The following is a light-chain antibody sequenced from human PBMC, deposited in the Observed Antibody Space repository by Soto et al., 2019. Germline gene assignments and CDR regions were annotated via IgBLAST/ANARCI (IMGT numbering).Light chain of an antibody. CDR3: QKYNSVPRT. J-gene: IGKJ1*01. V-gene: IGKV1-27*01. Sequence: DIQMTQSPSSLSASVGDRVTITCRASQGIGNYLAWYQQKPGKVPKLLIYGASTLQSGVPSRFSGSGSGTDFTLTISSLQPEDVATYYCQKYNSVPRTFGQGTKVEIK. CDR1: QGIGNY. CDR2: GAS.